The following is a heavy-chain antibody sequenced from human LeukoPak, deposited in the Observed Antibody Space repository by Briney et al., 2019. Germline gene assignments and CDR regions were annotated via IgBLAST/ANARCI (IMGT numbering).Heavy chain of an antibody. V-gene: IGHV1-2*02. D-gene: IGHD3-10*01. J-gene: IGHJ4*02. Sequence: ASVKVSCKASGYTFTGYYMHWVRQAPGQGLEWMGWINPNSGGTNYAQKFQGRVTMTRDTSISTAYMELSSLRSEDTAVYYCATASMVRGVISFDYWGQGNLVTVSS. CDR1: GYTFTGYY. CDR3: ATASMVRGVISFDY. CDR2: INPNSGGT.